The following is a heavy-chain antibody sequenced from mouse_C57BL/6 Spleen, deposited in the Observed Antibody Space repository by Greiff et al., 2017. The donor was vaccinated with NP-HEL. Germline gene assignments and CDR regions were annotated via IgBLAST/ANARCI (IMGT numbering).Heavy chain of an antibody. D-gene: IGHD1-1*01. V-gene: IGHV5-17*01. CDR3: AREGTVVAYYYAMDY. CDR2: ISSGSSTI. Sequence: EVKLMESGGGLVKPGGSLKLSCAASGFTFSDYGMHWVRQAPEKGLEWVAYISSGSSTIYYADTVKGRFTISRDNAKNTLFLQMTSLRSEDTAMYYCAREGTVVAYYYAMDYWGQGTSVTVSS. CDR1: GFTFSDYG. J-gene: IGHJ4*01.